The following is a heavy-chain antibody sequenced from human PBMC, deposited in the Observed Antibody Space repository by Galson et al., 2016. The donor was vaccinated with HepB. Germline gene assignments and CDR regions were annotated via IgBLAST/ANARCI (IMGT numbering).Heavy chain of an antibody. CDR1: GFTFGDHY. CDR2: TRNKTKSYTT. CDR3: VRGPGMVGATSGFDF. J-gene: IGHJ4*02. Sequence: SLRLSCAASGFTFGDHYMDWVRQAPGKGLEWVGRTRNKTKSYTTEYAASVEGRFTISRDDSKNSLYLQMNSLKTEDTAVYYCVRGPGMVGATSGFDFWGQGTLVTVSS. D-gene: IGHD1-26*01. V-gene: IGHV3-72*01.